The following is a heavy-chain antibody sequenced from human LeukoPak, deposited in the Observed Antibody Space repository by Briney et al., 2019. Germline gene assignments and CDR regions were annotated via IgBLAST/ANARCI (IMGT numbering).Heavy chain of an antibody. CDR3: ARDRVHYCSSTSCYGGWWFDP. CDR1: GGSIGSYY. Sequence: SETLSLTCSVSGGSIGSYYWSWIRQPAGKGLEWIGRIYTSGSTNYNPSLKSRVTMSVDTSKNQFSLKLSSVTAADTAVYYCARDRVHYCSSTSCYGGWWFDPWGQGTLVTVSS. V-gene: IGHV4-4*07. D-gene: IGHD2-2*01. J-gene: IGHJ5*02. CDR2: IYTSGST.